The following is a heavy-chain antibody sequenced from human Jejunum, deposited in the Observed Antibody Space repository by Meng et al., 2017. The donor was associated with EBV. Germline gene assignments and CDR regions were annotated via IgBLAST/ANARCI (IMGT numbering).Heavy chain of an antibody. Sequence: QITLKESGPTLVKPTETLTLISTSAGVSLTTSGVAVAWIRRPPGKALEGLALIYWDDDKRYSPSLNNRVTIAKDNSKNQVVLTMTNMDTVDTATYYCAHKENGYNYACAYWGQGTLVTVSS. J-gene: IGHJ4*02. CDR1: GVSLTTSGVA. V-gene: IGHV2-5*02. CDR3: AHKENGYNYACAY. CDR2: IYWDDDK. D-gene: IGHD5-24*01.